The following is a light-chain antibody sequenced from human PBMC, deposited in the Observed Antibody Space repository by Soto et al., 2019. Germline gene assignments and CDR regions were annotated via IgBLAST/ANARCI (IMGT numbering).Light chain of an antibody. V-gene: IGLV2-23*01. CDR3: CLVVYSHSCV. CDR2: EGN. J-gene: IGLJ3*02. CDR1: SNEALNYDV. Sequence: QSVLTQPASVSGSPGQSITISCTGSSNEALNYDVVSWYQHHPGQVPKLIIYEGNKRPSGVSSRFSASRSGNMASLTISGLEAEDEATYYCCLVVYSHSCVFGAGTTVTVL.